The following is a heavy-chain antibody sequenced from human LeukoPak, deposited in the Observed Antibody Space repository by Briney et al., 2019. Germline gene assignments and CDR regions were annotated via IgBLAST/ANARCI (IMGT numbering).Heavy chain of an antibody. CDR3: ARDRTVGWPPFGSGYYSPDY. V-gene: IGHV3-64*01. Sequence: GGSLRLSCAASGFTFSSYAMHWVRQAPGKGLEYVSAISSNGGSTYYANSVKGRFTISRDNSKNTLYLQMGSLRAEDMAVYYCARDRTVGWPPFGSGYYSPDYWGQGTLVTVSS. CDR2: ISSNGGST. CDR1: GFTFSSYA. D-gene: IGHD3-22*01. J-gene: IGHJ4*02.